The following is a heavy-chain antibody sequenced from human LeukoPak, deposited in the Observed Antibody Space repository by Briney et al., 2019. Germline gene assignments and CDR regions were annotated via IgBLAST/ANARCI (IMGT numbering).Heavy chain of an antibody. CDR1: GYTFTKYY. V-gene: IGHV1-46*03. D-gene: IGHD3-10*01. J-gene: IGHJ3*02. CDR2: INPSGGST. CDR3: AAYYYGSGSRSAAFDI. Sequence: GASVKVSCKASGYTFTKYYIHRVRQAPGQGLEWMGIINPSGGSTTYAQKFQGRVTMTRDTSTSTVYMELSSLRSEDTAVYYCAAYYYGSGSRSAAFDIWGQGTMVTVSS.